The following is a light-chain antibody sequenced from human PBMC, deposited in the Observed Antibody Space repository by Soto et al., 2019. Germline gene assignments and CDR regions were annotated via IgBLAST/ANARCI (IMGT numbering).Light chain of an antibody. CDR1: SSAVGGYNY. CDR2: EVN. CDR3: SSYTSSSTLV. Sequence: QSALTQPASVSGSLGQSITVSCTGTSSAVGGYNYVSWYQQHPGKAPKLLIYEVNIRPSGVSYRFSGSKSGNTASLTISGLQAEDEADYYCSSYTSSSTLVFGTATKLTVL. J-gene: IGLJ1*01. V-gene: IGLV2-14*01.